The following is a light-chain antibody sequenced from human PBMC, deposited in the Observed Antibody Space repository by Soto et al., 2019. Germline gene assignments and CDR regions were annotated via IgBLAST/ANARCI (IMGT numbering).Light chain of an antibody. CDR2: DVS. CDR1: SSDVGGYNY. J-gene: IGLJ2*01. V-gene: IGLV2-14*01. CDR3: SSYTSSSSVV. Sequence: QSVLPQPASVSGSPGPSLTISCTGTSSDVGGYNYVSWYQQHPGKAPQLMIYDVSNRPSGVSNRFSGSKSGNTASLTISGLQAEDEADYYCSSYTSSSSVVFGGGTKLTVL.